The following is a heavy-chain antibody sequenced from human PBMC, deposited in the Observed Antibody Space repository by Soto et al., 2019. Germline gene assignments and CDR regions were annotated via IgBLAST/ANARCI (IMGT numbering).Heavy chain of an antibody. CDR2: IYYSGST. V-gene: IGHV4-31*03. Sequence: SETLSLTCTVSGGSISSGGYYWSWIRQHPGKGLEWIGYIYYSGSTYYNPSLKSRVTISVDTSKNQFSLKLSSVTAADTAVYYCARGPYEWDYYYYMDVWGKGTTVTVSS. D-gene: IGHD2-8*01. J-gene: IGHJ6*03. CDR3: ARGPYEWDYYYYMDV. CDR1: GGSISSGGYY.